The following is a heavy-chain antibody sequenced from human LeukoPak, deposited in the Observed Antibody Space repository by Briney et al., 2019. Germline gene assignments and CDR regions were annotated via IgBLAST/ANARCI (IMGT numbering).Heavy chain of an antibody. D-gene: IGHD7-27*01. CDR2: IYNGGDTI. J-gene: IGHJ4*02. V-gene: IGHV3-11*04. Sequence: GESLRLSCATSGFTFSDHYMTWIRQAPGKGLETVSYIYNGGDTIYYADSVRGRFTISRDNAESSLYLQMNSLRAEDTAVYYCARGHWGLDYWGRGTLVTVSS. CDR3: ARGHWGLDY. CDR1: GFTFSDHY.